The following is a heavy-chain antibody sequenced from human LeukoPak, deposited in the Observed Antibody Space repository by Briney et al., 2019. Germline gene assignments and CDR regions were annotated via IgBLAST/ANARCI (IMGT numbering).Heavy chain of an antibody. J-gene: IGHJ4*02. D-gene: IGHD6-19*01. CDR1: GFTFSSYW. Sequence: GALRLSCAASGFTFSSYWMSWVRQAPGKGLEWVANIKQDGSEKYYVDSVKGRFTVSRDNAKNSLYLQMNSLRAGDTAVYYCARVGSSGWDLDYWGLGTLVTVSS. V-gene: IGHV3-7*01. CDR3: ARVGSSGWDLDY. CDR2: IKQDGSEK.